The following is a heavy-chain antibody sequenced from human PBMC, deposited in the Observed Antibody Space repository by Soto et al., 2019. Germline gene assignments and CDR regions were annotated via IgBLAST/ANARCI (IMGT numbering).Heavy chain of an antibody. J-gene: IGHJ4*02. CDR2: IWYDGSNK. CDR1: GFTFSTYA. Sequence: QVQLVESGGGVVQPGRSLRLSCAASGFTFSTYAMHWVRQAPGKGLEWVAVIWYDGSNKHYADSVKGRFTISRDNSKNTLYLQMNSLRAEDTAVYYCARDRDDSSDYPMHSFDHWGQGTLVTVSS. D-gene: IGHD3-22*01. CDR3: ARDRDDSSDYPMHSFDH. V-gene: IGHV3-33*01.